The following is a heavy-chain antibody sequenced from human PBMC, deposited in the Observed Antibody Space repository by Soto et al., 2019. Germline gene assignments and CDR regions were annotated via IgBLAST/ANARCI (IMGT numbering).Heavy chain of an antibody. CDR2: ISYDGSNR. J-gene: IGHJ4*02. CDR3: AKDQGDY. CDR1: GLTFSNYG. V-gene: IGHV3-30*18. Sequence: QVQLVESGGGVVQPGRSLRLACAASGLTFSNYGMHWVRKAPGKGLEWVAVISYDGSNRYYADSVKGRFTISRDNSKNTLYMQMNSLRAEDTAVYYCAKDQGDYWGQGTLVTVSS.